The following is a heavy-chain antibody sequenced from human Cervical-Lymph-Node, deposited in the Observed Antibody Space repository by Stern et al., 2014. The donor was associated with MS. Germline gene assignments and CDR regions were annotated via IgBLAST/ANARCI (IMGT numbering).Heavy chain of an antibody. J-gene: IGHJ4*02. V-gene: IGHV3-9*01. Sequence: EVQLVESGGGLVQPGRSLRLSCAASGFTFEDYAMHWVRQAPGKGLEWVSGISWNSGSIGYADSLKGRLTISRDNAKNSLYLQMNSLRTEDTALYYCAKGSRGSSGWSNPLDSWGQGTLVTVSS. CDR2: ISWNSGSI. CDR3: AKGSRGSSGWSNPLDS. CDR1: GFTFEDYA. D-gene: IGHD6-19*01.